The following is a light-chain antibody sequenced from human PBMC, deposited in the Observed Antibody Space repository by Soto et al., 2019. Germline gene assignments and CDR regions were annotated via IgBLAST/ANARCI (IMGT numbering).Light chain of an antibody. Sequence: EIVMTQSPTNLSVSPGERVTLSCRASQSVSSRVAWYQQKPGQTPRLLIYGASTRPTGIPARFSGSGSGTEFTLTISSLQSEDSAVYYCQQYNDWPLTFGGGTKVDIK. CDR3: QQYNDWPLT. CDR1: QSVSSR. J-gene: IGKJ4*01. V-gene: IGKV3D-15*01. CDR2: GAS.